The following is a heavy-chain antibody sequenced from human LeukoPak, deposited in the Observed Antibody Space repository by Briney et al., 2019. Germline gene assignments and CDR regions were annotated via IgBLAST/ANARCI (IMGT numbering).Heavy chain of an antibody. J-gene: IGHJ6*02. Sequence: TGGSLRLSCAVSGFSFSNYAMSWVRQAPGKGLEWVSAISGSGGSTYYADSVKGRFTISRDNSKNTLYLQMNSLRAEDTSAYYCAKDQGSGSSKYYYYGMDVWGQGTTVTVSS. CDR2: ISGSGGST. CDR3: AKDQGSGSSKYYYYGMDV. D-gene: IGHD3-10*01. CDR1: GFSFSNYA. V-gene: IGHV3-23*01.